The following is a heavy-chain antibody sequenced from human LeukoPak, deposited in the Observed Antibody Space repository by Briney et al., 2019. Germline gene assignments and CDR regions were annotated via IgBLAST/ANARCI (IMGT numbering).Heavy chain of an antibody. J-gene: IGHJ4*02. Sequence: GGSLRLSCAASGFTFSSYSMNWVRQAPGKGLEWVSYISSSSSTIYYADSVKGRFTISRDNAKNSLYLQMNSLRAEDTAVYYCASDPNADIVVVPAAKNDYWGQGTLVTVSS. CDR2: ISSSSSTI. CDR1: GFTFSSYS. CDR3: ASDPNADIVVVPAAKNDY. D-gene: IGHD2-2*01. V-gene: IGHV3-48*01.